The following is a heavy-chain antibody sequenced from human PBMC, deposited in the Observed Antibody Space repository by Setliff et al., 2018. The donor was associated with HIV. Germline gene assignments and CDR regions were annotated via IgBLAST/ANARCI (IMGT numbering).Heavy chain of an antibody. D-gene: IGHD5-12*01. V-gene: IGHV1-69*13. CDR3: ARDQATGYEKVWFSWIDP. CDR2: IIPIFNTA. J-gene: IGHJ5*02. Sequence: SVKVSCKASGGTFSLYAINWVRQAPGQGLEWMGGIIPIFNTANYAKKFQGRVTITADGSTSTAYMELNSLRFEDPATYYCARDQATGYEKVWFSWIDPWGQGTLVTVSS. CDR1: GGTFSLYA.